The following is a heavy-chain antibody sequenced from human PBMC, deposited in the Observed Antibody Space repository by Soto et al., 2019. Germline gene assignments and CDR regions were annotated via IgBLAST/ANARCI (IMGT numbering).Heavy chain of an antibody. CDR1: GGSISSYY. D-gene: IGHD1-26*01. CDR2: IYTSGST. V-gene: IGHV4-4*07. Sequence: SETLSLTCTASGGSISSYYWSWIRQPAGKGLEWIGRIYTSGSTNYNPSLKSRVTMSVDTSKNQFSLKLSSVTAADTAVYYCAGADAGIVGATTSYYYGMDVWGQGTTVTVSS. J-gene: IGHJ6*02. CDR3: AGADAGIVGATTSYYYGMDV.